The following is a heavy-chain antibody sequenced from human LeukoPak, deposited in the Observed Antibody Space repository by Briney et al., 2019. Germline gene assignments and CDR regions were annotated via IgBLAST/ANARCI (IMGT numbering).Heavy chain of an antibody. J-gene: IGHJ4*02. V-gene: IGHV3-48*02. CDR2: ISSSSSTI. Sequence: GGSLRLSCAASGFTFSSNDMNWVRQAPEKGLEWVSYISSSSSTIYYADSVKGRFTISRDNAKNSLYLQTNSLRDEDTAVYYCARGGASRPDYWGQGTLVTVSS. D-gene: IGHD1-26*01. CDR1: GFTFSSND. CDR3: ARGGASRPDY.